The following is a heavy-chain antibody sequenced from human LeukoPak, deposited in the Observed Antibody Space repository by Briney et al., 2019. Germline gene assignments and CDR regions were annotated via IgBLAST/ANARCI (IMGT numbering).Heavy chain of an antibody. V-gene: IGHV1-69*05. CDR3: ARVSIVATDYYYYYMDV. CDR1: GGTFSSYA. CDR2: IIPNFGTA. Sequence: GASVKVSCKASGGTFSSYAISWVRQAPGQGLEWMGGIIPNFGTANYAQKFQGRVTITTDESTSTAYMELSSLRSEDTAVYYCARVSIVATDYYYYYMDVWGKGTTVTVSS. D-gene: IGHD5-12*01. J-gene: IGHJ6*03.